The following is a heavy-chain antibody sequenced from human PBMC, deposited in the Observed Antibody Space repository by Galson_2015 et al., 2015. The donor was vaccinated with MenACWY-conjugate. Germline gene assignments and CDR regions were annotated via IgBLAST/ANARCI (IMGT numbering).Heavy chain of an antibody. Sequence: SLRLSYAASGFTFSSYWMHWVRQAPGKGLVWVSRINSDGSSTSYADSVKGRFTISRDNAKNTLYLQMNSLRAEDTAVYYCAQYCSSTSCYAGKGAWGQGTLVTVSS. CDR1: GFTFSSYW. V-gene: IGHV3-74*01. CDR2: INSDGSST. D-gene: IGHD2-2*01. J-gene: IGHJ5*02. CDR3: AQYCSSTSCYAGKGA.